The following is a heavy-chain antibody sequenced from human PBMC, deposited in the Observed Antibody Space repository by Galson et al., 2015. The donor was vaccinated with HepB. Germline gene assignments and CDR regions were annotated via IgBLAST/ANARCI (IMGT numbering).Heavy chain of an antibody. Sequence: LRLSCAASGFTFSNAWMNWVRQAPGKGLEWIGEINHSGSTNYNPSLKSRVTISVDTSKDQFSLKLSSVTAADTAVYYCARGSDSSGYYPGGWFDPWGQGTLVTVSS. V-gene: IGHV4-34*01. J-gene: IGHJ5*02. CDR1: GFTFSNAW. CDR3: ARGSDSSGYYPGGWFDP. D-gene: IGHD3-22*01. CDR2: INHSGST.